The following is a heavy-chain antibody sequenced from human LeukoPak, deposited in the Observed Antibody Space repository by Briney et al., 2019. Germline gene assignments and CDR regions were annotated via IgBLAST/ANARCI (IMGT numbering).Heavy chain of an antibody. CDR2: ISASVGNT. Sequence: GGSLRLSCAASGFTFSSYAMSWVRQAPGKGLEWVSSISASVGNTYYADSVKGRFTISRDNSKNTLYLQMNSQRVDDTAVYYCAKVAGVDNYYYMDVWGKGTTVTVSS. D-gene: IGHD2-15*01. J-gene: IGHJ6*03. V-gene: IGHV3-23*01. CDR3: AKVAGVDNYYYMDV. CDR1: GFTFSSYA.